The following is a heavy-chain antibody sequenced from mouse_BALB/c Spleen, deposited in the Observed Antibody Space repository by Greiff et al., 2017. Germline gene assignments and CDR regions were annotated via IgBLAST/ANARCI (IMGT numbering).Heavy chain of an antibody. Sequence: VKVVESGPGLVAPSQSLSITCTVSGFSLTGYGVNWVRQPPGKGLEWLGMIWGDGSTDYNSALKSRLSISKDNSKSQVFLKMNSLQTDDTARYYCAREAHYYGSSYGAMDYWGQGTSVTVSS. V-gene: IGHV2-6-7*01. CDR1: GFSLTGYG. J-gene: IGHJ4*01. CDR2: IWGDGST. D-gene: IGHD1-1*01. CDR3: AREAHYYGSSYGAMDY.